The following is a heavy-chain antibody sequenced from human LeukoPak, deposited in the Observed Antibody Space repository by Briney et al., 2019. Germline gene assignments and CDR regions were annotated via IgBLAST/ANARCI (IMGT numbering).Heavy chain of an antibody. V-gene: IGHV4-38-2*02. J-gene: IGHJ4*02. CDR3: ARARRWELLPFDY. D-gene: IGHD1-26*01. CDR1: AYSISSGYY. CDR2: IYHSGST. Sequence: SEPLSLTCTVSAYSISSGYYWGWIRQPPGKGLEWIGSIYHSGSTYYNPSLKSRVTISVDTSKNQFSLKLSSVTAADTAVYYCARARRWELLPFDYWGQGTLVTVSS.